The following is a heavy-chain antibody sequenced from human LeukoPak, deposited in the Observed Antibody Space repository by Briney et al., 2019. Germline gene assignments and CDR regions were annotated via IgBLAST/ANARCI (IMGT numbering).Heavy chain of an antibody. V-gene: IGHV3-23*01. J-gene: IGHJ4*02. CDR1: GFTFSSYA. CDR2: ISGSGGIT. CDR3: ARDGLEFGVRGVTDY. Sequence: GGSLRLSCAASGFTFSSYAMSWVRQAPGKGLEWVSAISGSGGITYYTDSVKGRFTISRDNSKNTLYLQMNSLRAEDTAVYYCARDGLEFGVRGVTDYWGQGTLVTVSS. D-gene: IGHD3-10*01.